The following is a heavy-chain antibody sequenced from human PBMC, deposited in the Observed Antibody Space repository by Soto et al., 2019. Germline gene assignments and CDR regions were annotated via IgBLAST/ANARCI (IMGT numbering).Heavy chain of an antibody. CDR3: ARAGRGGGGDCYWMGYVECPLDY. Sequence: ASVKVSCKASGYTFTSYGISWVRQAPGQGLEWMGWISAYNGNTNYAQKLQGRVTMTTDTSTSTAYMELRSLRSDDTAVYYCARAGRGGGGDCYWMGYVECPLDYGGQEPLVTVSS. CDR1: GYTFTSYG. V-gene: IGHV1-18*01. J-gene: IGHJ4*02. D-gene: IGHD2-21*02. CDR2: ISAYNGNT.